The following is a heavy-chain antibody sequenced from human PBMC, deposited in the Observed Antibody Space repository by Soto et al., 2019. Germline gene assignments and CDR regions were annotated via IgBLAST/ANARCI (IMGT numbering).Heavy chain of an antibody. Sequence: QVQLVQSGAEVKKPGASVKVACKASGYTFTSYGISWVRQAPGQGLEWMGWISGYSANTNYAQNLQGRVTVTTDTSKSTAYMELRSLRSDDTAFYYCARASGAAAGPLRRYDYWGQGTLVTVSS. CDR2: ISGYSANT. CDR1: GYTFTSYG. V-gene: IGHV1-18*04. CDR3: ARASGAAAGPLRRYDY. D-gene: IGHD6-13*01. J-gene: IGHJ4*02.